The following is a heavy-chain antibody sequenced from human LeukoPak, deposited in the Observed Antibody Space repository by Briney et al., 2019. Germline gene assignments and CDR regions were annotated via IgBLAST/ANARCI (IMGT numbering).Heavy chain of an antibody. J-gene: IGHJ4*01. CDR3: ATGGYSAWCDY. V-gene: IGHV4-4*07. CDR2: IDSSGTT. CDR1: DGSINTYF. D-gene: IGHD6-19*01. Sequence: SETLSLTCSVSDGSINTYFWSWIRQPAGKGLEWIGRIDSSGTTSLNPSLKSRVTISQDKSKKQFSLKLSSVTAADTAVYYCATGGYSAWCDYWGHGTQVIISS.